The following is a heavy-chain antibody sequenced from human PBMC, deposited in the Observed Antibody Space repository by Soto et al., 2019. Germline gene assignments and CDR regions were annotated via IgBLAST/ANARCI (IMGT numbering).Heavy chain of an antibody. D-gene: IGHD1-26*01. J-gene: IGHJ3*01. Sequence: VQLVESGGGLTQPGGSLRLSCAASGFSVRGYGMSWVRQAPGKALEWVSGISGSDDTTYYTDSVRCRFTISKDTSKNTLFRPENRLSVEVTAVYYCEGSWAWGQGTMVTVSS. CDR1: GFSVRGYG. V-gene: IGHV3-23*04. CDR3: EGSWA. CDR2: ISGSDDTT.